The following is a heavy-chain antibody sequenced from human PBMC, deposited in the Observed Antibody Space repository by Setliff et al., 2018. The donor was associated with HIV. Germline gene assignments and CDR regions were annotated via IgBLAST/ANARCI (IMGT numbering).Heavy chain of an antibody. CDR1: GHTFSNYD. V-gene: IGHV1-8*01. J-gene: IGHJ4*02. CDR2: MNPNTGVS. Sequence: ASVKVSCKASGHTFSNYDVIWVRRATGQGLEWMGWMNPNTGVSGYALKFQARVTMTRDTSISTAYMELSSLTSDDTAVYYCARDPSSWFYFDYWGQGTLVTVSS. CDR3: ARDPSSWFYFDY. D-gene: IGHD6-13*01.